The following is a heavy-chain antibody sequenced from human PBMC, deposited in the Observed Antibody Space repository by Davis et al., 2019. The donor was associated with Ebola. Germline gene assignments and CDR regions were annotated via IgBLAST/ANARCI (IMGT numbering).Heavy chain of an antibody. Sequence: ASVKVSCKASGYTFTSYDINWVRQATGQGLEWMGWLNPNSGNTDCPQKFQGRVTMTRDISMGTAYMELRSLESEGTAVYYCARRMGSRSGFDYWGQGTLVTVSS. J-gene: IGHJ4*02. CDR3: ARRMGSRSGFDY. V-gene: IGHV1-8*01. CDR1: GYTFTSYD. D-gene: IGHD2-8*01. CDR2: LNPNSGNT.